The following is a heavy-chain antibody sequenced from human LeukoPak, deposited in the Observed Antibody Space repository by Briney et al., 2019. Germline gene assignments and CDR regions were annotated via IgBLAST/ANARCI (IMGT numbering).Heavy chain of an antibody. CDR1: GFTFSSYS. CDR2: FTASGTAM. J-gene: IGHJ4*02. Sequence: PGGSLRLSCAASGFTFSSYSMNWVRQAPGKGLEWVSHFTASGTAMFYADSVKGRFTISRDNAKNSLYLQMNSLRDEDTAVYYCASSGSYRFDYWGQGTLVTVSS. V-gene: IGHV3-48*02. D-gene: IGHD1-26*01. CDR3: ASSGSYRFDY.